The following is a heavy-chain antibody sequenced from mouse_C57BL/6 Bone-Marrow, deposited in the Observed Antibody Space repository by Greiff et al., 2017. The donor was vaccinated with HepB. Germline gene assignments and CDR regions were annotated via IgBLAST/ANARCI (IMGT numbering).Heavy chain of an antibody. Sequence: QVQLQQPGAELVKPGASVKMSCKASGYTFTSYWITWVKQRPGQGLEWIGDIYPGSGSTNYNEKFKSKATLTVDTSSSTAYMQLSSLTSEDSSVYYCARGEEPRSVSWGQGTTLTVSS. J-gene: IGHJ2*01. CDR2: IYPGSGST. V-gene: IGHV1-55*01. CDR1: GYTFTSYW. CDR3: ARGEEPRSVS.